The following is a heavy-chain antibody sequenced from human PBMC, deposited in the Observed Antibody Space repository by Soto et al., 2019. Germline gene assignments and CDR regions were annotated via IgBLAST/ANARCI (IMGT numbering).Heavy chain of an antibody. J-gene: IGHJ4*02. V-gene: IGHV3-30*18. CDR3: AKDLMITFGGVISGLDY. Sequence: GGSLRLSCAASGFTFSSYGMHWVRQAPGKGLEWVAVISYDGSNKYYADSVKGRFTISRDNSKNTLYLQMNSLRAEDTAVYYCAKDLMITFGGVISGLDYWAQGTLVTVSS. CDR2: ISYDGSNK. D-gene: IGHD3-16*01. CDR1: GFTFSSYG.